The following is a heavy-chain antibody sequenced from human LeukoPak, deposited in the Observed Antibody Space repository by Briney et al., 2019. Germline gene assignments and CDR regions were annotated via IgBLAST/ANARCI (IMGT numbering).Heavy chain of an antibody. CDR1: GASVTSYY. CDR2: ISDSGST. J-gene: IGHJ4*02. V-gene: IGHV4-59*08. Sequence: SETLSLTCTVSGASVTSYYWSWLRQPPGKRLQWIGYISDSGSTNYNPSLKSRVTISRDTSKNQFSLKLTSVTAADTALYYCAGHNYDVLTAYHFEYCVQATLVYVAS. D-gene: IGHD3-9*01. CDR3: AGHNYDVLTAYHFEY.